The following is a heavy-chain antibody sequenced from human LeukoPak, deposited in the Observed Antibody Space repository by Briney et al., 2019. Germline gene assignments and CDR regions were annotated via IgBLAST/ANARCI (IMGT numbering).Heavy chain of an antibody. CDR1: GYSFTSYW. J-gene: IGHJ4*02. CDR2: IYPGDSDT. D-gene: IGHD3-22*01. CDR3: ARLAKNYYDSSGYIDY. V-gene: IGHV5-51*01. Sequence: GESLKISCKGSGYSFTSYWIGWVRQMPGKGLEWMGIIYPGDSDTRYSPSFQGQVTISADKSISTAYLQWSSLKASDTAMYYCARLAKNYYDSSGYIDYWGQGTLVTVSS.